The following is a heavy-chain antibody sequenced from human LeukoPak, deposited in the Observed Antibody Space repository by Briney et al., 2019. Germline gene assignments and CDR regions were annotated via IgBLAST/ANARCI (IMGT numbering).Heavy chain of an antibody. Sequence: SETLSLTCTVSGGSISSSSYYWGWIRQPPGKGLEWIGSIYYSGSTYYNPSLKSRVTISVDTSKNQFSLKLSSVTAADTAVYYCARQLLLDDYYYYGMDVWGQGTTVTVSS. V-gene: IGHV4-39*01. CDR1: GGSISSSSYY. D-gene: IGHD2-15*01. CDR2: IYYSGST. J-gene: IGHJ6*02. CDR3: ARQLLLDDYYYYGMDV.